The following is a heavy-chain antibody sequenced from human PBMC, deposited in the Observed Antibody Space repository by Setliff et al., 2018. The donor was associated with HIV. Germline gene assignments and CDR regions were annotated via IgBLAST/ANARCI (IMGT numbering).Heavy chain of an antibody. CDR1: GDTFTTYV. V-gene: IGHV1-69*05. D-gene: IGHD3-22*01. J-gene: IGHJ3*02. Sequence: SVKVSCKGSGDTFTTYVVSWVRQAPGQGLEWMGGRNPIFSTTNYAQKFQGRVTITTDESTSRAYMELSSLRSEDTAVYYCAITSRGYSLQRGGAFDIWGQGTLVTVSS. CDR3: AITSRGYSLQRGGAFDI. CDR2: RNPIFSTT.